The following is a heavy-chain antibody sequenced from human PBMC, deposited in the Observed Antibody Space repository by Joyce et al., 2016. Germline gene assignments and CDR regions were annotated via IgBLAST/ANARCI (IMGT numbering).Heavy chain of an antibody. D-gene: IGHD6-6*01. CDR3: ARGMGAARYFDY. CDR1: GYTFTNYG. CDR2: ISGYTGNT. V-gene: IGHV1-18*01. Sequence: QVQLVQSGAEVKNPGASVKVSCKASGYTFTNYGITWVRQAPGQGLEWMGWISGYTGNTDYAQNRKGRVTLTRDTSTSTAYMELRSLGSDDTAVYYCARGMGAARYFDYWGQGTLVTVSS. J-gene: IGHJ4*02.